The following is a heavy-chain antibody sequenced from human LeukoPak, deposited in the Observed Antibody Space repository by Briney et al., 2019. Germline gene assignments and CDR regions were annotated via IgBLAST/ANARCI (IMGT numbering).Heavy chain of an antibody. Sequence: GGSLRLSCAASGFTFSSYAMHWVRQAPGKGLEWVAVLSYDGSNKYYADSVKGRFTISRDNSKNTLYLQMNSLRAEDTAVYYCARDTPYYYDSSGSYFDYWGQGTLVTVSS. CDR2: LSYDGSNK. V-gene: IGHV3-30-3*01. CDR3: ARDTPYYYDSSGSYFDY. J-gene: IGHJ4*02. D-gene: IGHD3-22*01. CDR1: GFTFSSYA.